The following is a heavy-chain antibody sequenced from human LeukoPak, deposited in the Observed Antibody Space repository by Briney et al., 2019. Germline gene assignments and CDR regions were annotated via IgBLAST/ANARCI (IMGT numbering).Heavy chain of an antibody. V-gene: IGHV1-8*01. CDR1: GYTFTSYD. J-gene: IGHJ6*02. D-gene: IGHD2-21*02. CDR2: MNPNSGNT. Sequence: ASVKVSCKASGYTFTSYDINWVRQATGQGLEWMGWMNPNSGNTGYAQKFQGRVTMTGNTSISTAYMELSSLRSEDTAVYYCARHIVVVTAIPGDYGMDVWGQGTTVTVSS. CDR3: ARHIVVVTAIPGDYGMDV.